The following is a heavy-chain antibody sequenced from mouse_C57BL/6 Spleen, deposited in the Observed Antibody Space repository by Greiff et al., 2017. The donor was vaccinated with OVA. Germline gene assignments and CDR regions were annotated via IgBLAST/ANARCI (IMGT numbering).Heavy chain of an antibody. CDR2: IYPRSGNT. CDR1: GYTFTSYG. Sequence: VQRVESGAELARPGASVKLSCKASGYTFTSYGISWVKQRTGQGLEWIGEIYPRSGNTYYNEKFKGKATLTADKSSSTAYMELRSLTSEDSAVYFCARARYYGSSYDYAMDYWGQGTSVTVSS. CDR3: ARARYYGSSYDYAMDY. D-gene: IGHD1-1*01. J-gene: IGHJ4*01. V-gene: IGHV1-81*01.